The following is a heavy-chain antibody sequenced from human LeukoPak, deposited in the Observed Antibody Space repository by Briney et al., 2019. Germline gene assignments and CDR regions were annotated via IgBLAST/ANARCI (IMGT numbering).Heavy chain of an antibody. D-gene: IGHD3-10*01. CDR1: GGTFSSYA. CDR3: AGTYYYGSGSYYIFDY. CDR2: IIPILGIA. V-gene: IGHV1-69*10. Sequence: SVKVSCKASGGTFSSYAISWVRQAPGQGLEWMGGIIPILGIANYAQKFQGRVTITADKSTSIAYMELSSLRSEDTAVYYCAGTYYYGSGSYYIFDYWGQGTLVTVSS. J-gene: IGHJ4*02.